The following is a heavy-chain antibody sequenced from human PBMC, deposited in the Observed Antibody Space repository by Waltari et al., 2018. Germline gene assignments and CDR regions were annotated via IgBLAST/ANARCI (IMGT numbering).Heavy chain of an antibody. Sequence: QVQLKQWGAGTLKPSDTLSLTCGVYGGSFSGYHWTWVRQSPGKGLEWIGEINNGGVTNYSPSLKRRVTISVDASKNQFSLFVRSVTAADTAVYYCARGGVPDYYGSGNPYRNWFDPWGQGTLVTVSS. J-gene: IGHJ5*02. D-gene: IGHD3-10*01. CDR2: INNGGVT. CDR1: GGSFSGYH. V-gene: IGHV4-34*02. CDR3: ARGGVPDYYGSGNPYRNWFDP.